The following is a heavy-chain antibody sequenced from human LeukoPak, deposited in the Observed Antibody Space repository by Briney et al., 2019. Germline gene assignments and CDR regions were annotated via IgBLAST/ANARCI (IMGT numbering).Heavy chain of an antibody. J-gene: IGHJ4*02. D-gene: IGHD4-11*01. CDR3: ATAGDYSNYD. Sequence: PGGSLRLSCAASGFTVSSNYMSWVRQAPGKGLEWVSYISSSSTIYYADSVKGRFTISRDNAKNSLYLQMNSLRAEDTAVYYCATAGDYSNYDWGQGTLVTVSS. CDR1: GFTVSSNY. V-gene: IGHV3-69-1*01. CDR2: ISSSSTI.